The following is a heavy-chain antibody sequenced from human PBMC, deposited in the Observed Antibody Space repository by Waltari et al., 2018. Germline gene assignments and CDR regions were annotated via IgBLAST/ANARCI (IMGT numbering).Heavy chain of an antibody. CDR3: ARHGKGRYSSSSYYYYYGMDV. V-gene: IGHV4-39*01. J-gene: IGHJ6*02. CDR1: GGSISSSSYY. CDR2: IYYSGST. Sequence: QLQLQESGPGLVKPSETLSLTCTVSGGSISSSSYYWGWIRQPPGKGLEWIGSIYYSGSTYNNPSLKSRVTISVDTSKNQFSLKLSSVTAADTAVYYCARHGKGRYSSSSYYYYYGMDVWGQGTTVTVSS. D-gene: IGHD6-13*01.